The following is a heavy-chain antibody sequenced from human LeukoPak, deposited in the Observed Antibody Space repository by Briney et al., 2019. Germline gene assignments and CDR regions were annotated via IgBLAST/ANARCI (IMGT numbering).Heavy chain of an antibody. CDR2: ISPDGSEK. CDR1: GFTFTTYW. Sequence: PGGSLRLSCAASGFTFTTYWMSWVRQAPGKGLEWVAKISPDGSEKYYVDSVKGRFTISRDNAKNSLDLQMSSLRADDPAVYYCARGGSSRFDQWGQGTLVTVSS. J-gene: IGHJ4*02. D-gene: IGHD6-13*01. CDR3: ARGGSSRFDQ. V-gene: IGHV3-7*04.